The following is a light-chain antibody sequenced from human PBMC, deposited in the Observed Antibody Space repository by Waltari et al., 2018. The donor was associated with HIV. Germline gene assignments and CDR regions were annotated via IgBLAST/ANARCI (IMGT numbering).Light chain of an antibody. V-gene: IGLV2-14*01. J-gene: IGLJ1*01. CDR3: NSYRSSTTPCV. Sequence: QSALTQPASVSGSPGQSTTISCTGTSSDVGGHNYLSWYQQHPGKAPKLLIYEVSNRPSGVSNRFSGSKSGNTASMTISGLQAEDEADYYCNSYRSSTTPCVFGTGTKVTVL. CDR2: EVS. CDR1: SSDVGGHNY.